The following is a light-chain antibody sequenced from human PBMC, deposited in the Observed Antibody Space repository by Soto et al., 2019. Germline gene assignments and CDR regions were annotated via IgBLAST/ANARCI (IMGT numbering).Light chain of an antibody. J-gene: IGLJ7*01. V-gene: IGLV1-40*01. CDR3: QSYDSTLIGWL. CDR1: SSNIGAGYN. Sequence: QSVLTQPPSVSGAPGQRVTISCTGSSSNIGAGYNVHWYQQLPGTAPKLLIYGNSNRPSGVPDRFFGSKSGPSASLAITGLQAEDEADYYCQSYDSTLIGWLFVGGTHLTVL. CDR2: GNS.